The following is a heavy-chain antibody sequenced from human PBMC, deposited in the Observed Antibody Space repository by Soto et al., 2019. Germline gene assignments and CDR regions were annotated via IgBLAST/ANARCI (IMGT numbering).Heavy chain of an antibody. D-gene: IGHD2-2*01. Sequence: PGGSLRLSCAAPGFRFDLHALHWIRQAPGKGLEWVGRIKSKTDGGTTDYAAPVKGRFTISRDDSKNTLYLQMNSLKTEDTAVYYCTTDQKEYQLQLSFDYWGQGTLVTVSS. CDR1: GFRFDLHA. CDR3: TTDQKEYQLQLSFDY. V-gene: IGHV3-15*01. CDR2: IKSKTDGGTT. J-gene: IGHJ4*02.